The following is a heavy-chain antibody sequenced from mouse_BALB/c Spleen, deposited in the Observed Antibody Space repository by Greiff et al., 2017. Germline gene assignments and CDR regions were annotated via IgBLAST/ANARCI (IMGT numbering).Heavy chain of an antibody. CDR1: GFTFSSFG. J-gene: IGHJ4*01. Sequence: EVMLVESGGGLVQPGGSRKLSCAASGFTFSSFGMHWVRQAPEKGLEWVAYISSGSSTIYYADTVKGRFTISRDNTKNTLFLQMTSLRSEDAAMYYCAKSYGRGWMDYWGQGTSVTVSS. CDR2: ISSGSSTI. D-gene: IGHD2-1*01. V-gene: IGHV5-17*02. CDR3: AKSYGRGWMDY.